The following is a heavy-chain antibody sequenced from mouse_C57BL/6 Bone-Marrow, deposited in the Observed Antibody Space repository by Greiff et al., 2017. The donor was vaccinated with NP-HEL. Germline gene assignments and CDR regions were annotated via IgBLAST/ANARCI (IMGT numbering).Heavy chain of an antibody. J-gene: IGHJ2*01. V-gene: IGHV5-4*01. CDR1: GFTFRSYA. CDR2: ISDGGSYT. CDR3: ARERWLLPDY. Sequence: DVQLVESGGGLVKPGGSLKLSCAASGFTFRSYAMSWVRQTPEKRLEWVATISDGGSYTYYPDHVKGRFTISRDNAKKNLYLQMSHLKSEDTAMYYCARERWLLPDYWGQGTTLTVSS. D-gene: IGHD2-3*01.